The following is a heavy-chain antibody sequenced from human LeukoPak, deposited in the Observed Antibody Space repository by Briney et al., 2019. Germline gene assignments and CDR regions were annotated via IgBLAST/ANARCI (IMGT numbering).Heavy chain of an antibody. D-gene: IGHD6-13*01. CDR1: GFTFTNYA. J-gene: IGHJ4*02. CDR2: ITGSGGST. Sequence: GGSLRLSCAASGFTFTNYAMTWVRQAPGKGLEWVSAITGSGGSTYYADSVRGRFTISRDNSKNTLYLQMNSLRAEDTAVYYCAKDVAAAGTTLGYWGQGTLVTVSS. CDR3: AKDVAAAGTTLGY. V-gene: IGHV3-23*01.